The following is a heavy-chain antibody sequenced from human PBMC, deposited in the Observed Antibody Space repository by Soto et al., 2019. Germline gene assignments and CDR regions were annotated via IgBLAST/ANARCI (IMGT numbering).Heavy chain of an antibody. V-gene: IGHV4-59*08. CDR1: GGSISSYS. CDR3: ARRYGPGFDY. D-gene: IGHD4-17*01. Sequence: QVQLQESGPGLVKPSETLSLTCTVSGGSISSYSWIWIRQPPGKGLEWIGYIYYSGSTNYNPSLKIRVTISVGTSKNPFSLKLGSVTAADTAGYYCARRYGPGFDYWGQGTLVTVSS. J-gene: IGHJ4*02. CDR2: IYYSGST.